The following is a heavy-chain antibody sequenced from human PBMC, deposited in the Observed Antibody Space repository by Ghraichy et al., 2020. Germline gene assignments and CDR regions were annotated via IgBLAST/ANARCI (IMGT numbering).Heavy chain of an antibody. Sequence: GESLRLSCTVSGFNFNTQAMSWVRQAPGKGLEWVSSISHDGQIPLYIDSVRGRFTISRDNSRNTVYLHMNNLRVEDTAVYFCREGQLWSLLDYWGRGALVTVS. V-gene: IGHV3-23*01. D-gene: IGHD5-18*01. CDR1: GFNFNTQA. J-gene: IGHJ4*02. CDR2: ISHDGQIP. CDR3: REGQLWSLLDY.